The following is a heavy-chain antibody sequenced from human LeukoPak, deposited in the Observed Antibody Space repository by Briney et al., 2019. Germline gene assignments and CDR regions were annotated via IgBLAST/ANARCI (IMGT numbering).Heavy chain of an antibody. CDR3: ARATGITIFGEGGAFDI. CDR1: GGSISSSSYY. CDR2: IYYSGST. V-gene: IGHV4-39*01. D-gene: IGHD3-3*01. Sequence: SETLSLTCTVSGGSISSSSYYWGWIRQPPGKGLEWIGSIYYSGSTYYNPSLKSRVTISVDTSKNQFSLKLSSVTAADTAVYYCARATGITIFGEGGAFDIWGQGTMVTVSS. J-gene: IGHJ3*02.